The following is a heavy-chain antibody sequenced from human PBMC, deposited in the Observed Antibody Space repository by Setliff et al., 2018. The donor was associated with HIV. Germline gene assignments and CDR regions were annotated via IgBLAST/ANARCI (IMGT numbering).Heavy chain of an antibody. CDR2: ISWDGSSA. J-gene: IGHJ4*02. V-gene: IGHV3-43*01. D-gene: IGHD3-10*01. CDR3: AKAGSNYFDY. CDR1: GFIFEDFT. Sequence: GGSLRLSCAASGFIFEDFTMNWVRQVPGKGLEWVALISWDGSSAYYADSVKGRFTISRDNSKNSLFLQMHSLKTEDTALYYCAKAGSNYFDYWGQGTLVTV.